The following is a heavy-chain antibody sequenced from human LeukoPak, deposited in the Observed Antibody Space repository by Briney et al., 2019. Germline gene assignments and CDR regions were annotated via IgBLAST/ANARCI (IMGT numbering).Heavy chain of an antibody. CDR1: GGSISSYY. V-gene: IGHV4-59*01. CDR3: ARDRPRDFWSGYYAPVAFGI. Sequence: SETLSLTCTVSGGSISSYYWSWIRQPPGKGLEWIGYIYYSGSTNYNPSLKSRVTISVDTSKNQFSLKLSSVTAADTAVYYCARDRPRDFWSGYYAPVAFGIWGQGTMVTVSS. J-gene: IGHJ3*02. CDR2: IYYSGST. D-gene: IGHD3-3*01.